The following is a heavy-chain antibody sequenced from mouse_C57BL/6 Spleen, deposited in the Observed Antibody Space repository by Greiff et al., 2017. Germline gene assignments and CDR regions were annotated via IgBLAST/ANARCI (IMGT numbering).Heavy chain of an antibody. J-gene: IGHJ4*01. D-gene: IGHD2-5*01. CDR2: INPSSGYT. CDR1: GYTFTSYT. Sequence: QVQLQQSGAELARPGASVKMSCKASGYTFTSYTMHWVKQRPGQGLEWIGYINPSSGYTKYNQKFKDKATLTADKSSSTAYMQLSSLTSEGSAVYYCARSAYYSNYDAMDYWGQGTSVTVSS. CDR3: ARSAYYSNYDAMDY. V-gene: IGHV1-4*01.